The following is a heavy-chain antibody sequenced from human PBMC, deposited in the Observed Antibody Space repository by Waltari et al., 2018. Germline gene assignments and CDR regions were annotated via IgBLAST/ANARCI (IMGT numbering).Heavy chain of an antibody. D-gene: IGHD6-13*01. CDR1: GISFSQYW. Sequence: EVLLVESGGDLVQPGGSLRLSCATSGISFSQYWMSWVRQSPGKVLEWVATIKHDGTDKYYGDAVKGRFTVSRDNAKSSLYLQMNSLRVEDTAIYYCARDQADGTIAYFEYWGQGTLVTVSS. J-gene: IGHJ4*02. V-gene: IGHV3-7*01. CDR2: IKHDGTDK. CDR3: ARDQADGTIAYFEY.